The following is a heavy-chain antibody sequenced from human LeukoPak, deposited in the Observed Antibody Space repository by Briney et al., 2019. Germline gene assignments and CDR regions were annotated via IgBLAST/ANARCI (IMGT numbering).Heavy chain of an antibody. Sequence: ASVKVSCKESGYTFASYYMHWVRQAPGQGLEWMGIINPSGGSTSYAQKFQGRVTMTRDTSTSTVYMELSSLRSEDTAVYYCARDTPRYGMDVWGQGTTVTVSS. CDR3: ARDTPRYGMDV. CDR2: INPSGGST. CDR1: GYTFASYY. J-gene: IGHJ6*02. V-gene: IGHV1-46*01.